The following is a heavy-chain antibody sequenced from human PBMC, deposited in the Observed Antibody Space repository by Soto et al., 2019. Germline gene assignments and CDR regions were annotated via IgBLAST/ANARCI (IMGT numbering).Heavy chain of an antibody. D-gene: IGHD3-3*01. J-gene: IGHJ5*02. V-gene: IGHV3-73*01. CDR3: TRPMAGRGYDSINWFDP. Sequence: EVQLVGSGGGLVQPGGSLKLSCAASGFTFSGSAMHWVRQASGKGLEWVGRIRSKANSYATAYAASVKGRFTISRDDSKNTAYLQMNSLKTEDTAVYYCTRPMAGRGYDSINWFDPWGQGTLVTVSS. CDR1: GFTFSGSA. CDR2: IRSKANSYAT.